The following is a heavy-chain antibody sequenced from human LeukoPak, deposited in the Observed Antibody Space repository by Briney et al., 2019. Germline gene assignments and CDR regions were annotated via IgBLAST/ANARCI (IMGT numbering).Heavy chain of an antibody. V-gene: IGHV4-39*01. J-gene: IGHJ4*02. D-gene: IGHD1-26*01. CDR1: GGSISSSSYY. CDR2: IYYSGST. Sequence: PSETLSLTCTVSGGSISSSSYYWGWIRQPPGKGLEWIGSIYYSGSTYYNPSLKSRVTISVDTSKNQFSLKLSSVTAADTAVYYCARHTTVGATIGYWGQGTLVTVSS. CDR3: ARHTTVGATIGY.